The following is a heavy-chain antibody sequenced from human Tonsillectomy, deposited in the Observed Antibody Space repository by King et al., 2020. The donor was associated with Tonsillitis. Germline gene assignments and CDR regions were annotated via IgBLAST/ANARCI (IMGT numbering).Heavy chain of an antibody. CDR3: AKEKWGQVDS. Sequence: EQLVQSGAEVKKPGESLKISCRASGYIFTDCWIGWVRLVPGKGLEWMGIIYPGDSNTRYSPSFQGQVTIAADKSLSTAYLQWRSLKTSDTAMYYCAKEKWGQVDSWGQGTLVTVSS. CDR1: GYIFTDCW. V-gene: IGHV5-51*03. D-gene: IGHD2-8*01. CDR2: IYPGDSNT. J-gene: IGHJ4*02.